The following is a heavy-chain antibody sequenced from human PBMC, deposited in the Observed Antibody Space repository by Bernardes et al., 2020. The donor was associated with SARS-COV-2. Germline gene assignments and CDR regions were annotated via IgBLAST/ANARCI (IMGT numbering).Heavy chain of an antibody. Sequence: SETLSLTCSVSGGSISSDNYYWSWIRQPAGKGLEWIGRVSTSGSTSYDPSLESRVTMSADASKNQFFLHLRSVTAADTALYYCARVVHDYSGSGTYPHYFDNWGQGILVTVSS. CDR1: GGSISSDNYY. D-gene: IGHD3-10*01. CDR2: VSTSGST. J-gene: IGHJ4*02. CDR3: ARVVHDYSGSGTYPHYFDN. V-gene: IGHV4-61*02.